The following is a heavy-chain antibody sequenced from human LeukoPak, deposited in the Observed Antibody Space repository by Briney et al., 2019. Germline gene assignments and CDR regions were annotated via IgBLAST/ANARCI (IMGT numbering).Heavy chain of an antibody. J-gene: IGHJ3*02. V-gene: IGHV5-51*01. CDR1: GYSFTSYW. CDR2: IYPGDSDT. D-gene: IGHD6-19*01. CDR3: AAAGIAVAHANDAFDI. Sequence: GESLKISCKGSGYSFTSYWIGWVRQVPGKGLEWMGIIYPGDSDTRYSPSFQGQVTISADKSISTAYLQWSGLKASDTAMYYCAAAGIAVAHANDAFDIWGQGTMVTVSS.